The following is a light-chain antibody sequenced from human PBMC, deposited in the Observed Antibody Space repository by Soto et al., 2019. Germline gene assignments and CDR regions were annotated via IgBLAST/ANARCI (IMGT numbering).Light chain of an antibody. V-gene: IGKV3-20*01. CDR1: QSVTSRY. J-gene: IGKJ1*01. CDR3: QQYGSSPGT. Sequence: EIVLTQSPGTLSLSPGERATLSCRPSQSVTSRYLAWYQQKPGQAPRLLIFGASIRDTGVPDRFSGSGSGTDFTLTISRLEAEDFAVYYCQQYGSSPGTFGQGTKVEIK. CDR2: GAS.